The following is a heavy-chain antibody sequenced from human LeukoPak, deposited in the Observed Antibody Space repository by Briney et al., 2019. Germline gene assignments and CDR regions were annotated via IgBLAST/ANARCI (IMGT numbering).Heavy chain of an antibody. J-gene: IGHJ4*02. CDR3: AKGMVYYGSGPFDY. D-gene: IGHD3-10*01. V-gene: IGHV3-21*01. CDR1: GFTFSTYN. Sequence: GGSLRLSCAASGFTFSTYNMNWVRQAPGKGLEWVSSISGSSSYIYYADSVKGRFSISRDNAKNSLYLQMNSLRAEDTAVYYCAKGMVYYGSGPFDYWGQGTLVTVSS. CDR2: ISGSSSYI.